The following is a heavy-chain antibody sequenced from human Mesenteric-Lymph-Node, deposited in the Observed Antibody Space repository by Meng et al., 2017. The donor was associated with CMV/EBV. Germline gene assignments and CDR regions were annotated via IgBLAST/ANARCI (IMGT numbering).Heavy chain of an antibody. Sequence: VSGGSISSGGFYWTWIRQHPGKGLEWIGYIYYSGITYYNPSLKSRVTMSVDTPKNQFSLKLSSVTAADTAVYYCARCFIVGAISFDHWGLGTLVTVSS. V-gene: IGHV4-31*02. D-gene: IGHD1-26*01. CDR1: GGSISSGGFY. CDR3: ARCFIVGAISFDH. CDR2: IYYSGIT. J-gene: IGHJ4*02.